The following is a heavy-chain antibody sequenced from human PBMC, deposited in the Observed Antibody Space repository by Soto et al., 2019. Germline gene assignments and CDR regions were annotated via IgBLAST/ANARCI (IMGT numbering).Heavy chain of an antibody. D-gene: IGHD3-10*01. Sequence: GGSLRLSCAASGLTFSSYSMNWVRQAPGTRLEWVSSISSRSSDIYYADSVKGRFTISRDNAKKSLYLQMTSLRAEDTAVYYCAREVVTMVRGVIITGYYGMDVWGQGTTVTVSS. CDR2: ISSRSSDI. CDR3: AREVVTMVRGVIITGYYGMDV. V-gene: IGHV3-21*01. CDR1: GLTFSSYS. J-gene: IGHJ6*02.